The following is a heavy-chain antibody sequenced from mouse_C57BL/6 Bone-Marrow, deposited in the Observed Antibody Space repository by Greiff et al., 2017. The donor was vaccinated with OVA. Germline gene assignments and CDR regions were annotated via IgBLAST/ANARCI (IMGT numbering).Heavy chain of an antibody. Sequence: QVQLKQSGAELVKPGASVKLSCKASGYTFTSYWMHWVKQRPGQGLEWIGMIHPNSGSTNYNEKFKSKATLTVDKSSSTAYMQLSSLTSEDSAVYYCACNLRWYFDVWGTGTTVTVSS. CDR2: IHPNSGST. J-gene: IGHJ1*03. D-gene: IGHD2-1*01. V-gene: IGHV1-64*01. CDR1: GYTFTSYW. CDR3: ACNLRWYFDV.